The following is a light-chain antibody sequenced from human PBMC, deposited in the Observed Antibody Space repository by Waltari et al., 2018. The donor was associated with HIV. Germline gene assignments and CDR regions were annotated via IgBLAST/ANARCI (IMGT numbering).Light chain of an antibody. Sequence: SYVLTQPPSVSVAPGQTARITCGGNNIGSKSVHWYRQKPGQAPVVVVYHDSGRPSGIPEGFSGSNSGNTATLTLSRVEAGDEADYYCQVWDSSSHHWVFGGGTKLTVL. CDR2: HDS. V-gene: IGLV3-21*02. CDR3: QVWDSSSHHWV. CDR1: NIGSKS. J-gene: IGLJ3*02.